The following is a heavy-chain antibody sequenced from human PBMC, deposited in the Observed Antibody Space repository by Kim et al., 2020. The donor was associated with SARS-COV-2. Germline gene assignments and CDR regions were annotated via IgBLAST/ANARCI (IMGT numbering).Heavy chain of an antibody. J-gene: IGHJ4*02. D-gene: IGHD3-9*01. CDR3: AKDMTAHDILTGYDY. Sequence: AESVQCRFTITRDNSQNTLYLQMNSLRAEDTAVYYCAKDMTAHDILTGYDYWGQGTLVTVSS. V-gene: IGHV3-23*01.